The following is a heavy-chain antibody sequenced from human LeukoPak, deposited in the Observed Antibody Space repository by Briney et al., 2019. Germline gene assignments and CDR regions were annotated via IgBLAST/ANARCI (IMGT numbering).Heavy chain of an antibody. CDR1: GGSISSNNW. D-gene: IGHD6-13*01. Sequence: PSETLSLTCAVSGGSISSNNWWSWIRQPPGKGLEWIGEINHSGSTNYNPSLKSRVTISVDTSKNQFSLKLSSVTAADTAVFYCARATRDLGYNSSWYVASFWFDPWGQGTLVTVSS. CDR2: INHSGST. CDR3: ARATRDLGYNSSWYVASFWFDP. V-gene: IGHV4-4*02. J-gene: IGHJ5*02.